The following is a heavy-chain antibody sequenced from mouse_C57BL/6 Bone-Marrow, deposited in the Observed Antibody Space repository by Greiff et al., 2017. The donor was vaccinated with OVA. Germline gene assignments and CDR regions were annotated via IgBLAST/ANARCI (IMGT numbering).Heavy chain of an antibody. J-gene: IGHJ1*03. CDR1: GYSFTDYN. V-gene: IGHV1-39*01. Sequence: EVKLMESGPELVKPGASVKISCKASGYSFTDYNMNWVKQSNGKSLEWIGVINPNYGTTSYNQKFKGKATLTVDQSSSTAYMQRNSLTSEDSAVYYCARGEGYYSNRGYFDVWGTGTTVTVSS. CDR2: INPNYGTT. CDR3: ARGEGYYSNRGYFDV. D-gene: IGHD2-5*01.